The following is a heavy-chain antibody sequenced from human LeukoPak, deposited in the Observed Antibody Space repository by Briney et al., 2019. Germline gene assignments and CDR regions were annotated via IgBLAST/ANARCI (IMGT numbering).Heavy chain of an antibody. CDR2: INSRSTTI. J-gene: IGHJ2*01. V-gene: IGHV3-48*04. CDR1: GFTFNTYA. D-gene: IGHD3-16*01. CDR3: AREGMTTFVSDWYLDL. Sequence: GGSLRLSCAASGFTFNTYAMTWVRQAPGRGLEWVSFINSRSTTIYYADSVEGRFTISRDNAKNSLYLQMNSLRAEDTAVYYCAREGMTTFVSDWYLDLWGRGTLVPVSS.